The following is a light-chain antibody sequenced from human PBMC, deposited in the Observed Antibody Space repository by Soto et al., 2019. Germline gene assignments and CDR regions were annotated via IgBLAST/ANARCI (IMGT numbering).Light chain of an antibody. J-gene: IGKJ1*01. CDR3: QQYGSSPVT. CDR1: QSVSSSN. V-gene: IGKV3-20*01. CDR2: GAS. Sequence: EIVLTPSPGTLSLSPGARATLSGRASQSVSSSNLGWYHQKPGQAPRLLIYGASSRATGIPDRFSGSGSGTDFTLTISRLEPEDFAVYYCQQYGSSPVTFGQGTKVDIK.